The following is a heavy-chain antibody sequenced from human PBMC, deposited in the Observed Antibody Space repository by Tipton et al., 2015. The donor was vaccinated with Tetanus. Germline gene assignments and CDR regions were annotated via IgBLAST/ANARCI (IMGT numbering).Heavy chain of an antibody. D-gene: IGHD1-1*01. J-gene: IGHJ2*01. CDR3: ARTQPMGWYFDL. CDR2: IYYSGST. Sequence: LSLTCTVSGGSISSGAYYWSWIRQHPGKGLEWIGYIYYSGSTFYNPSLKSRVTISVDTSKNQFSLKLSSVTAADTAVYYCARTQPMGWYFDLWGRGTLLTVSS. V-gene: IGHV4-31*03. CDR1: GGSISSGAYY.